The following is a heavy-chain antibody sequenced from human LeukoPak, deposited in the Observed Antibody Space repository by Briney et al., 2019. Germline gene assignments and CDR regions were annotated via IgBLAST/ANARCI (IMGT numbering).Heavy chain of an antibody. CDR3: ARSRTNYGGNLISGYFDY. Sequence: SVKVSCKASGGTFSSYAISWVRPAPGQGLEWMGGIIPIFGTANYAQKFQGRVTITTDESTSTAYMELSSLRSEDTAVYYCARSRTNYGGNLISGYFDYWGQGTLVTVSS. J-gene: IGHJ4*02. V-gene: IGHV1-69*05. CDR2: IIPIFGTA. D-gene: IGHD4-23*01. CDR1: GGTFSSYA.